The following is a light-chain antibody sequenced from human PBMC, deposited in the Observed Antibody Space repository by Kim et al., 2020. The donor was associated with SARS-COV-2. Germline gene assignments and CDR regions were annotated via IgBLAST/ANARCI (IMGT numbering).Light chain of an antibody. J-gene: IGKJ1*01. V-gene: IGKV4-1*01. Sequence: DIVMTQSPDSLAVSLGERATINCKSSQSVLYIANNKNYLAWYQHKPGQPPKVLIHWASTREFGVPDRFSGSGSGTDFTLTISSLQAEDVAVYYCQQYFSTPRTFGQGTKVDIK. CDR1: QSVLYIANNKNY. CDR3: QQYFSTPRT. CDR2: WAS.